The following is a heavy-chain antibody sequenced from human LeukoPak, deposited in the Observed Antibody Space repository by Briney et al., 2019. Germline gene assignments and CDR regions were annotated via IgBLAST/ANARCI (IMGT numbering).Heavy chain of an antibody. CDR2: FDPEDEEI. J-gene: IGHJ6*02. V-gene: IGHV1-24*01. CDR1: GNPLSEVS. Sequence: GASVKVSCKVSGNPLSEVSLHWGRQAPGKGLEWMGGFDPEDEEIIYAPKFQARVTLTADESTNTVFMRLTSLRSDDTAVYYCATDRSGYDLGYYGLDVWGRGTTVTVS. D-gene: IGHD5-12*01. CDR3: ATDRSGYDLGYYGLDV.